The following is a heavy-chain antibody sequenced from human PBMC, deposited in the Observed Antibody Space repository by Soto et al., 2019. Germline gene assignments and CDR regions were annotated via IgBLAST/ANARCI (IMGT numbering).Heavy chain of an antibody. V-gene: IGHV4-30-4*01. D-gene: IGHD5-18*01. CDR2: IYYSGST. CDR3: ARDLGIQLWTVGWYFDL. Sequence: VQLQESGPGLVKPSQTLSLTCTVSGGSISSGDYYWSWIRQPPGKGLEWIGYIYYSGSTYYNPSLKSRVTISVDTSKNQFSLKLSSVTAADTAVYYCARDLGIQLWTVGWYFDLWGRGTLVTVSS. CDR1: GGSISSGDYY. J-gene: IGHJ2*01.